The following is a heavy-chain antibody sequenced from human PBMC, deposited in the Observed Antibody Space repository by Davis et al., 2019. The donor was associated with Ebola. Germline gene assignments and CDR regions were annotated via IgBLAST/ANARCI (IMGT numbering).Heavy chain of an antibody. CDR1: GFTFSSYA. J-gene: IGHJ4*02. Sequence: GGSLRLSCAASGFTFSSYAMHWIRQAPGKGLEWVSYISSSGSTIYYADSVKGRFTISRDNAKNSLYLQMNSLRAEDTAVYYCARDLVYGGNAFFDYWGQGTPVRVSS. CDR3: ARDLVYGGNAFFDY. CDR2: ISSSGSTI. V-gene: IGHV3-48*04. D-gene: IGHD4-23*01.